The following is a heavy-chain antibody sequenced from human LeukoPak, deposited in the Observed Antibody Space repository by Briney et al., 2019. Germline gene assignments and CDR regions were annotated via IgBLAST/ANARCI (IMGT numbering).Heavy chain of an antibody. Sequence: GGSLRLSCAASGFTFSDYYMSWIRQAPGKGLEWVSYISSSGSTIYYADSVKGRFTISRDNAKNSLYLQMNSLRAEDTAVYYCARDRLGFGQMTTLGGGIPIWGQGTMVTVSS. CDR1: GFTFSDYY. CDR2: ISSSGSTI. CDR3: ARDRLGFGQMTTLGGGIPI. V-gene: IGHV3-11*01. D-gene: IGHD3-16*02. J-gene: IGHJ3*02.